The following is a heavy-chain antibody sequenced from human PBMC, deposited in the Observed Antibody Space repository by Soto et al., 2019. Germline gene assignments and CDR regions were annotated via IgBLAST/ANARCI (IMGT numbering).Heavy chain of an antibody. J-gene: IGHJ6*02. V-gene: IGHV3-30*18. CDR3: AKDLPYYCDSSGSSPYGMDV. CDR2: ISYDGSNK. D-gene: IGHD3-22*01. CDR1: GFTFSSYG. Sequence: GSLRLSCAASGFTFSSYGMHWVRQAPGKGLEWVAVISYDGSNKYYADSVKGRFTISRDNSKNTLYLQMNSLRAEDTAVYYCAKDLPYYCDSSGSSPYGMDVWGQGTTVTVSS.